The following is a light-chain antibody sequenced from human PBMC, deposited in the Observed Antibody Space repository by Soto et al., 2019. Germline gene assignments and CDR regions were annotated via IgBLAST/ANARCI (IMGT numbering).Light chain of an antibody. V-gene: IGKV3-20*01. CDR2: GAS. CDR3: QQYGRSGK. J-gene: IGKJ1*01. Sequence: LSQSRVTLFVRAGYHATLSCRASQSVSSNLAWYQQKPGQAPRLLIYGASNRATGIPDRFSGSGSGTDFTLTISRLEPEDFAVYYCQQYGRSGKFGEGAKVDIK. CDR1: QSVSSN.